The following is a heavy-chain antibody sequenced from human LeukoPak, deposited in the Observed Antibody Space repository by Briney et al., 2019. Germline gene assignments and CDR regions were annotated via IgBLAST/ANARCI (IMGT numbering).Heavy chain of an antibody. V-gene: IGHV3-33*01. CDR2: IWYDGSNK. J-gene: IGHJ4*02. CDR3: ARERRGRDGYNYRLDY. CDR1: GFTFSSYG. Sequence: PGRSLRLSCAASGFTFSSYGMHWVRQAPGKGLEWVAVIWYDGSNKYHADSVKGRFTISRHNSKNTLYLQMNSLRAEDTAVYYCARERRGRDGYNYRLDYWGQGTLVTVSS. D-gene: IGHD5-24*01.